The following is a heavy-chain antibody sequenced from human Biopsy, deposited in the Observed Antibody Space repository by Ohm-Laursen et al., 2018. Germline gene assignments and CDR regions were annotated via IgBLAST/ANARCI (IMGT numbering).Heavy chain of an antibody. CDR2: ISPGGST. Sequence: SETLSPTCNVSGGSINNYYWSWIRQPAGKGLEWIGRISPGGSTNYNPSLESRVTMSVDTTKKQLSLGLRFFTAADTAMYYCASVVLGPPNDAFDLWGQGTMVVVSS. CDR3: ASVVLGPPNDAFDL. J-gene: IGHJ3*01. CDR1: GGSINNYY. D-gene: IGHD3-22*01. V-gene: IGHV4-4*07.